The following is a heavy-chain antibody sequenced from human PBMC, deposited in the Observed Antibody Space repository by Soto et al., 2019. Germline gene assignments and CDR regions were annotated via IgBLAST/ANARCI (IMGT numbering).Heavy chain of an antibody. V-gene: IGHV4-39*01. CDR2: IYYSGST. CDR3: ARHLWPGRNDWFDP. CDR1: GGSISSSSYY. Sequence: QLQLQESGPGLVKPSETLSLTCTVSGGSISSSSYYWGWIRQPPGKGLEWIGSIYYSGSTYYNPSLKSRVTISVDTSKNQFSLKLSSVTAADTAVYYCARHLWPGRNDWFDPWGQGTLVTVSS. J-gene: IGHJ5*02. D-gene: IGHD1-1*01.